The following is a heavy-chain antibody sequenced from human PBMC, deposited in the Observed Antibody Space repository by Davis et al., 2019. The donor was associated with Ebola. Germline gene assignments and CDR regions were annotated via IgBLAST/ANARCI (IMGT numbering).Heavy chain of an antibody. D-gene: IGHD3-22*01. Sequence: SETLSLTCTVSGGSISSGGYYWSWIRQPPGKGLEWIGYIYYSGSTNYNLSLKSRVTISVDTSKNQFSLKLSSVTAADTAVYYCARDTYYYDSSGYYLKYYYYYGMDVWGKGTTVTVSS. CDR1: GGSISSGGYY. V-gene: IGHV4-61*08. CDR3: ARDTYYYDSSGYYLKYYYYYGMDV. J-gene: IGHJ6*04. CDR2: IYYSGST.